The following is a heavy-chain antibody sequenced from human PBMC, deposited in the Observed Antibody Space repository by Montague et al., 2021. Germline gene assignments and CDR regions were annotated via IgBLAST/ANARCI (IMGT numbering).Heavy chain of an antibody. Sequence: RGSTNYNLSIKSRVTLSMDQSKNQFSLKARSVTAADTAVYYCARVARAEAAATNCFSSSFDYWGQGCLV. CDR3: ARVARAEAAATNCFSSSFDY. D-gene: IGHD6-13*01. CDR2: RGST. J-gene: IGHJ4*02. V-gene: IGHV4-4*02.